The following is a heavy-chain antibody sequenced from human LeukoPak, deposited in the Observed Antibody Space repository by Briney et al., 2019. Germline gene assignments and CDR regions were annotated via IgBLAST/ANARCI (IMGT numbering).Heavy chain of an antibody. CDR1: GYTFTSYG. CDR2: ISAYNGNT. V-gene: IGHV1-18*01. D-gene: IGHD6-13*01. Sequence: VASVKVSCKASGYTFTSYGISWVRQAPGQGLEWMGWISAYNGNTNYAQKLQGRVTMTTDTSTSTAYMELRSLRSDDTAVYYCARDWGAAADIFSPGYWGQGTLVTVSS. J-gene: IGHJ4*02. CDR3: ARDWGAAADIFSPGY.